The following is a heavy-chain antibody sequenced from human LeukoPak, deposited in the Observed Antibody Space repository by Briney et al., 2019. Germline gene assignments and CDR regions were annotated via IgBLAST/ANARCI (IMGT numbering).Heavy chain of an antibody. J-gene: IGHJ4*02. CDR1: GFTFSSYA. CDR3: AKYPEVLPAAIDY. D-gene: IGHD2-2*01. V-gene: IGHV3-23*01. CDR2: IGGSGTST. Sequence: GGSLRPSCAASGFTFSSYAMSWVRQAPGKGLEWVSAIGGSGTSTFYADSVEGRFTISRDNSRNTLYLQMNSLRAEDTAVYYCAKYPEVLPAAIDYWGQGTLVTVSS.